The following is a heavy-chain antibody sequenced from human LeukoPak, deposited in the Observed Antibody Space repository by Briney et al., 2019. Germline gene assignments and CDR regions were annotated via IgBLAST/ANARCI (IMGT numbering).Heavy chain of an antibody. CDR1: GFTFSSYA. CDR2: ISSNGGST. CDR3: ARTDSSGYYSFDY. D-gene: IGHD3-22*01. J-gene: IGHJ4*02. Sequence: GGSLRLSCAASGFTFSSYAMHWVRQAPGKGLEYVSAISSNGGSTYYANSVKGRFIISRDNSKNTLYLQMGSLRAEDMAVYYCARTDSSGYYSFDYWGQGTLVTVSS. V-gene: IGHV3-64*01.